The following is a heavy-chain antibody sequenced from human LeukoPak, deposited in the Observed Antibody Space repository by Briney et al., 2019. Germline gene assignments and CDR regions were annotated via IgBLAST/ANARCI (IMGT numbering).Heavy chain of an antibody. V-gene: IGHV3-9*01. CDR1: GFTFDDYA. D-gene: IGHD2-2*01. CDR3: ARSGYSSTWYLQNFELDY. Sequence: PGGSLRLSCAASGFTFDDYAMHWVRQAPGKGLEWVSGISWNSGSIGYADSVKGRFTISRDNAKNSLYLQMNSLRAEDTAVYFCARSGYSSTWYLQNFELDYWGQGTLVTVSS. CDR2: ISWNSGSI. J-gene: IGHJ4*02.